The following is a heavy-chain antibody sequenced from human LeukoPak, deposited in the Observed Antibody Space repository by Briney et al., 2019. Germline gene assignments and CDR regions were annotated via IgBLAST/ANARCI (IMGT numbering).Heavy chain of an antibody. D-gene: IGHD3-22*01. CDR1: GFTFSSYA. CDR3: ARVARDSSGYYYMLDY. V-gene: IGHV3-30-3*01. J-gene: IGHJ4*02. CDR2: ISYDGSNK. Sequence: GGSLRLSCAASGFTFSSYAMSWVRQAPGKGLEWVAVISYDGSNKYYADSVKGRFTISRDNSKNTLYLQMNSLRAEDTAVYYCARVARDSSGYYYMLDYWGQGTLVTVSS.